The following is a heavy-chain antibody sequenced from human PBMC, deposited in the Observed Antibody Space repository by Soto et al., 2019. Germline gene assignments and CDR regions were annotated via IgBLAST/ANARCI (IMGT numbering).Heavy chain of an antibody. V-gene: IGHV3-30-3*01. CDR2: ISYDGSNK. Sequence: GGSLRLSCAASGFTFSSYAMHWVRQAPGKGLEWVAVISYDGSNKYYADSVKGRFTISRDNSKNTLYLQMNSLRAEDTAVYYCARGGYYDSSGYFFGMDYWGQGTLVTVSS. CDR1: GFTFSSYA. D-gene: IGHD3-22*01. J-gene: IGHJ4*02. CDR3: ARGGYYDSSGYFFGMDY.